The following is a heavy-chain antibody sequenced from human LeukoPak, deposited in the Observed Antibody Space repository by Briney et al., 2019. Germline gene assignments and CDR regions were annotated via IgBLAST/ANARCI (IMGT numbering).Heavy chain of an antibody. V-gene: IGHV3-53*01. CDR3: ARRLPTAWGADY. CDR2: IYTGGST. CDR1: GFTVSTNY. D-gene: IGHD7-27*01. J-gene: IGHJ4*02. Sequence: PGGSLRLSCAVSGFTVSTNYMTWVRQAPGKGLKWVSVIYTGGSTYYADSVKGRFTISRDNSKNTLYLQMNSLRTEDTAVYYCARRLPTAWGADYWGQGTLVTVSS.